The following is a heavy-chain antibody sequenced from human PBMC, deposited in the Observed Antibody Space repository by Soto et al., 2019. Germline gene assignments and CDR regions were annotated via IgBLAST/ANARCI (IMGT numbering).Heavy chain of an antibody. CDR3: ARDAYDYGDRYYYYYGMDV. D-gene: IGHD4-17*01. Sequence: SETLSLTCTVSGGSISSGDYYWSWIRQPPGKGLEWIGYIYYSGSTYYNPSLKSRVTISVDTSKNQFSLKLSSVTAADTAVYYCARDAYDYGDRYYYYYGMDVWGQGTTVTVSS. CDR2: IYYSGST. V-gene: IGHV4-30-4*01. J-gene: IGHJ6*02. CDR1: GGSISSGDYY.